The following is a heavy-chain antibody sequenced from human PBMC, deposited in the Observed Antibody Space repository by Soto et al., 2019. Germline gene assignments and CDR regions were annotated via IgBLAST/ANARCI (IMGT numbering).Heavy chain of an antibody. Sequence: QIHRVQSGAELKKPGASVKVSCKTSGYTFTSFGVSWVRQAPGQGLEWMGWVSAYTGNTYYAQKVRDRVTVTTDTTTGTAYMEMRNLRSDDTAVYDCARDWTTVTTSNMLGRVAYWGQGTLVTVSS. CDR2: VSAYTGNT. V-gene: IGHV1-18*01. CDR3: ARDWTTVTTSNMLGRVAY. J-gene: IGHJ4*02. CDR1: GYTFTSFG. D-gene: IGHD4-17*01.